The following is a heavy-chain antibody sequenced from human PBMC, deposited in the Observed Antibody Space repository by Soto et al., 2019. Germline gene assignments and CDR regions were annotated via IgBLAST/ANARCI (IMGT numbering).Heavy chain of an antibody. CDR2: IYYSGST. CDR1: GGSISSSSYY. J-gene: IGHJ4*02. CDR3: ARREDYYGSGVH. Sequence: SETLSLTCTVSGGSISSSSYYWGWIRQPPGKGLEWIGSIYYSGSTYYNPSLKSRVTISVDTSKNQFSLKLSSVTAADTAVYYCARREDYYGSGVHWGQGTLVTVSS. D-gene: IGHD3-10*01. V-gene: IGHV4-39*01.